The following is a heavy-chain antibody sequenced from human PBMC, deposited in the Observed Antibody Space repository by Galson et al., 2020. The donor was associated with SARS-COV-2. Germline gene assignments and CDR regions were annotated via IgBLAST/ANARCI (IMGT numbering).Heavy chain of an antibody. CDR1: GGTFSSYA. V-gene: IGHV1-69*13. J-gene: IGHJ4*02. CDR2: IIPIFGTA. D-gene: IGHD3-22*01. CDR3: AREVYYYDSSGYRPDYFDY. Sequence: SVKVSCKASGGTFSSYAISWVRQAPGQGLEWMGGIIPIFGTANYAQKFQGRVTITADESTSTAYMELSSLRSEDTAVYYCAREVYYYDSSGYRPDYFDYWGQGTLVTVSS.